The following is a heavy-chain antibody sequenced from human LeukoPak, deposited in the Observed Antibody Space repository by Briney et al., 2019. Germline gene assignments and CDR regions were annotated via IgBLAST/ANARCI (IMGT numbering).Heavy chain of an antibody. D-gene: IGHD1-26*01. CDR1: GFTFSPYG. J-gene: IGHJ4*02. CDR2: IWYDGSNK. V-gene: IGHV3-33*01. Sequence: PGRSLRLSCAASGFTFSPYGMHWVRQAPGKGLEWVALIWYDGSNKYYADSVKGRFTISRDNSKSTLYLQMNSLRIEDTAVYYCVRDYTGENYYGLHFWGQGTLVTVSS. CDR3: VRDYTGENYYGLHF.